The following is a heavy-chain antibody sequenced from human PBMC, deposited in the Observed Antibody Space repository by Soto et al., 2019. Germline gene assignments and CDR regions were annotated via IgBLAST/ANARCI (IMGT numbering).Heavy chain of an antibody. V-gene: IGHV4-34*01. D-gene: IGHD3-3*01. CDR3: ARGSPIRFLEWLLPYYYYYGMDV. Sequence: SETLSLTCAVYGGSFSGYYWSWIRQPPGKGLEWIGEINHSGSTNYNPSLKSRVTISVDTPKNQFSLKLSSVTAADTAVYYCARGSPIRFLEWLLPYYYYYGMDVWGQGTTVTVSS. J-gene: IGHJ6*02. CDR1: GGSFSGYY. CDR2: INHSGST.